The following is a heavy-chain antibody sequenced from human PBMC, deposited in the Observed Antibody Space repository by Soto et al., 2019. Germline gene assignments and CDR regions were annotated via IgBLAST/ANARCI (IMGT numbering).Heavy chain of an antibody. CDR3: ARETTTVRGIINHFDH. D-gene: IGHD3-10*01. Sequence: QTLSLTCDISGDTVSSNDAAWNWIRQSPSRGLEWLGRTFYRSTWHNDYAVSVGSRITINSDTSKNHFSLQLNSVTPEDTAVYYCARETTTVRGIINHFDHWGQGTLVTVSS. V-gene: IGHV6-1*01. CDR1: GDTVSSNDAA. J-gene: IGHJ1*01. CDR2: TFYRSTWHN.